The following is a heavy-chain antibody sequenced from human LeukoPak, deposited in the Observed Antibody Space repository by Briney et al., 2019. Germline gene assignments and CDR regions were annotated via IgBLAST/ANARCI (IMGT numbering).Heavy chain of an antibody. J-gene: IGHJ4*02. CDR3: ARESSWRYFDY. V-gene: IGHV4-59*01. CDR1: NGSISSYY. D-gene: IGHD5-24*01. Sequence: SETLSLTCTVSNGSISSYYWSWIRQPPGKGLEYIGYIYYIGSTSYNPSLKSRVTISMDTSKNQFSLKLSSVTAADTAVYYCARESSWRYFDYWGQGTLVAVSS. CDR2: IYYIGST.